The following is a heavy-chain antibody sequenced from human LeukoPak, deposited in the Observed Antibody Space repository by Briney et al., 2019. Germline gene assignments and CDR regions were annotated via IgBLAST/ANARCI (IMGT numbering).Heavy chain of an antibody. J-gene: IGHJ4*02. CDR3: ASGGYQYVNY. Sequence: AGSLCLSCAASGFTFSSYWMSWVRQAPGKGLEWVARIKEDGSNKYYVDSVNGRFTIHRDNVKNSVYVQMNSLRAEDTAVYYCASGGYQYVNYWGQGTLVTVSS. V-gene: IGHV3-7*01. CDR2: IKEDGSNK. D-gene: IGHD5-12*01. CDR1: GFTFSSYW.